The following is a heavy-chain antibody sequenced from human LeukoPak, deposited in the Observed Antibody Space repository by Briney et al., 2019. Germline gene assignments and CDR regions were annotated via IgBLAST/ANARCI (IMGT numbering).Heavy chain of an antibody. Sequence: GGSLRLSCAASGFTFSNYSMNWVRQAPGKGLEWVSYISSSSSTIYYADSVKGRFTISRDNAKNSLYLQMNSLRDEDTAVYYCAREDPLYCSGGSCYFDELDYWGQGTLVTVSS. J-gene: IGHJ4*02. CDR2: ISSSSSTI. D-gene: IGHD2-15*01. V-gene: IGHV3-48*02. CDR1: GFTFSNYS. CDR3: AREDPLYCSGGSCYFDELDY.